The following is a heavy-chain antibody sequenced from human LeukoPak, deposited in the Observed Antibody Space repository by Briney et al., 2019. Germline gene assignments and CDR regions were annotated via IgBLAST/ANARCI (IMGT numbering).Heavy chain of an antibody. CDR2: INPHSGGT. CDR1: GYTFTGYY. CDR3: ARNPTLQLWLPEAIFDP. V-gene: IGHV1-2*02. J-gene: IGHJ5*02. Sequence: ASVKVSCKASGYTFTGYYMHWVRQAPGQGLEWMGWINPHSGGTNYAQKFQGRVTMTRDTSINTAYMELSRLRSDDTAVHYCARNPTLQLWLPEAIFDPWGQGTLVTVSS. D-gene: IGHD5-18*01.